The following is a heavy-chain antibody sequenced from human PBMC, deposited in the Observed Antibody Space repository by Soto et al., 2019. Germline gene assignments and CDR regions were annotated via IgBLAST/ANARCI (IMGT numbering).Heavy chain of an antibody. CDR2: IYYSGIT. D-gene: IGHD1-20*01. CDR1: GRSISSYY. J-gene: IGHJ6*02. V-gene: IGHV4-59*01. Sequence: PSETLSLTCTVSGRSISSYYWSWIRQPPGKGLEWIGYIYYSGITNYNPPLKSRVTISVDTSKNQFSLKLSSVTAADTAVYYCARYKSNYYYGMDVWGQGTTVTVSS. CDR3: ARYKSNYYYGMDV.